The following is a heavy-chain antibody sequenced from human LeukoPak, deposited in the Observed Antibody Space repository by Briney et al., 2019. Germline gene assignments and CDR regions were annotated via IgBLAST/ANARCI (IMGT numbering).Heavy chain of an antibody. J-gene: IGHJ4*02. CDR3: ARDLNGGPFDY. CDR1: GFTFSSYS. CDR2: ISSSSSYI. D-gene: IGHD4-23*01. Sequence: PGGTLRLSCAASGFTFSSYSMNWVRQARGKGLEWVSSISSSSSYIYYADSVKGRFTISRDNAKNSLYLQMNSLRAEDTAVYYCARDLNGGPFDYWGQGTLVTVSS. V-gene: IGHV3-21*01.